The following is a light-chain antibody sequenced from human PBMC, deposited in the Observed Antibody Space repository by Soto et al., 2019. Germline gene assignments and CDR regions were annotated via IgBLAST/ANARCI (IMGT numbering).Light chain of an antibody. CDR1: QHISSW. Sequence: DIQMTQSPSSVSASVGDRVTFTCRASQHISSWLAWYQQKPGKAPKLLIAAASILQSGVPYRFSGSGHGTDFTLTISRLQPEDFATYFCQQANTFPFTFGPGNRLEIK. CDR2: AAS. V-gene: IGKV1-12*02. CDR3: QQANTFPFT. J-gene: IGKJ3*01.